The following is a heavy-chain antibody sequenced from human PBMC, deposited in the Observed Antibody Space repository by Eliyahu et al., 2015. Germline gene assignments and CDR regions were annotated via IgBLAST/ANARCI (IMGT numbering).Heavy chain of an antibody. J-gene: IGHJ3*02. CDR3: ARLGRYSYGSYDAFDI. V-gene: IGHV3-7*01. CDR1: GXXFXFYW. Sequence: EVQLVESGGGLVQPGGSLRLSCAASGXXFXFYWMGWVRQAPGKGVGGVAHIKSDGTDKFYVDSVKGRFTISRDNAKNSVYLQMNSLRADDTAVYYCARLGRYSYGSYDAFDIWGQGAKVTVSS. CDR2: IKSDGTDK. D-gene: IGHD5-18*01.